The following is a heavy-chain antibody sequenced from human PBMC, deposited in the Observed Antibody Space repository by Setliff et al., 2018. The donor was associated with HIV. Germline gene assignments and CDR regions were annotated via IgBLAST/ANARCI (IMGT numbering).Heavy chain of an antibody. D-gene: IGHD2-21*01. J-gene: IGHJ6*03. Sequence: GGSLRLSCAASGFTFKTDAMHWVRQAPGKGLEWVAFIWYDGSNKEYGDSVKGRFTISRDNSKNTLYLQMNSLRAEDTAMYYCAKDGGDYNLDYYYYMDVWGKGTTVTVSS. CDR1: GFTFKTDA. CDR3: AKDGGDYNLDYYYYMDV. CDR2: IWYDGSNK. V-gene: IGHV3-30*02.